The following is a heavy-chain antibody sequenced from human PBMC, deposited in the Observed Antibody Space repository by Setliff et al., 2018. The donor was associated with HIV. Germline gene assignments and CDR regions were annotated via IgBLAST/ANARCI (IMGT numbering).Heavy chain of an antibody. CDR2: ISSSGTTI. D-gene: IGHD1-26*01. Sequence: GGSLRLSCAASGFTLSNTYMAWVRQAPGKGLEWISYISSSGTTIYYADSVKGRFTISRDNAKNSLYLEMNSLRAEETAVYYCARDPLPSGSSKPAFDCWGQGTLVTVSS. CDR1: GFTLSNTY. V-gene: IGHV3-11*04. CDR3: ARDPLPSGSSKPAFDC. J-gene: IGHJ4*02.